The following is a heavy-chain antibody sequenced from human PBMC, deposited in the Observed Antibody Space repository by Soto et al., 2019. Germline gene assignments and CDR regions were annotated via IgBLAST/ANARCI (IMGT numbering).Heavy chain of an antibody. CDR1: GFTFSSYS. CDR3: ARVIRYYYDSSGLYGMDV. Sequence: GSLRLSYAASGFTFSSYSMNWVRQAPGKGLEWVSYISSSSSTIYYADSVKGRFTISRDNAKNSLYLQMNSLRAEDTAVYYCARVIRYYYDSSGLYGMDVWGQGTTVTV. V-gene: IGHV3-48*01. CDR2: ISSSSSTI. D-gene: IGHD3-22*01. J-gene: IGHJ6*02.